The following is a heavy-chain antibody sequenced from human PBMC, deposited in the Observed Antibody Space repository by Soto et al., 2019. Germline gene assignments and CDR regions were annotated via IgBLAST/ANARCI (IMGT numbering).Heavy chain of an antibody. CDR1: GFTFDDYT. CDR2: ISWDGGST. J-gene: IGHJ6*02. D-gene: IGHD3-10*01. Sequence: EVQLVESGGVVVQPGGSLRLSCAASGFTFDDYTMHWVRQAPGKGLEWVSLISWDGGSTYYADSVKGRFTISRDNSKNSLYLQMNSLRTEDTALYYCAKDWGGSGSIDYYGMDVWGQGTTVTVSS. V-gene: IGHV3-43*01. CDR3: AKDWGGSGSIDYYGMDV.